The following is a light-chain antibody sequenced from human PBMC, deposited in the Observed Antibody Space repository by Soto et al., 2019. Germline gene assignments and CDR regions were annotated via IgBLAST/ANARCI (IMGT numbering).Light chain of an antibody. Sequence: SVLTQPPPLSGAPGQRVTISCTGSSSNIGSTYDVQWYQQLPGTAPKLLIHGNTDRPSGVPDRFSGSKSGTSASLAITGLQADDEADYYCQSYDDSLSVHYVFGTGTKVTVL. CDR3: QSYDDSLSVHYV. CDR1: SSNIGSTYD. CDR2: GNT. J-gene: IGLJ1*01. V-gene: IGLV1-40*01.